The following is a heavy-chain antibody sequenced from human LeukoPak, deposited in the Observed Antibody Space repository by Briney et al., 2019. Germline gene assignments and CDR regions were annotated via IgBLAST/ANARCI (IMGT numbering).Heavy chain of an antibody. CDR1: GFTFSSYA. D-gene: IGHD3-16*01. Sequence: GGSLRLSCAASGFTFSSYAMSWVRQAPGKGLEWVSSISSSSSYIYYADSVKGRFTISRDNAKNSLYLQMNSLRAEDAAVYYCARDAFAGVWGQGTLVTVSS. CDR2: ISSSSSYI. CDR3: ARDAFAGV. V-gene: IGHV3-21*01. J-gene: IGHJ4*02.